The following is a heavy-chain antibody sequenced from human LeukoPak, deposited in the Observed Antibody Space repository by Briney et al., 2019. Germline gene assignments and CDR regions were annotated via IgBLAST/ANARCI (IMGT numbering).Heavy chain of an antibody. CDR3: AKEGYSGYDFVTD. Sequence: GGSLRLSCAASGFAFSSCGMTWVRQAPGKGLEWVSSISGSGGSTYYADSVKGRFTISRDNSKNTLYLQMNSLRAEDTAVYYCAKEGYSGYDFVTDWGQGTLVTVSS. V-gene: IGHV3-23*01. CDR1: GFAFSSCG. CDR2: ISGSGGST. D-gene: IGHD5-12*01. J-gene: IGHJ4*02.